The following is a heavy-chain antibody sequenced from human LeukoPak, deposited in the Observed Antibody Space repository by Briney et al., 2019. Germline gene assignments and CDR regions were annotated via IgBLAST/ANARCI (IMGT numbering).Heavy chain of an antibody. Sequence: GGSLRLSCAASGFTFSDYWIHWVRQAPGKGLEWVSGVSGDGSTTYYADSVKGRFTISRDNSKNTLFLQMNSLRVEDTAVYYCASSEFYYGFDVRGQGTTVTVSS. V-gene: IGHV3-23*01. CDR3: ASSEFYYGFDV. CDR1: GFTFSDYW. J-gene: IGHJ6*02. CDR2: VSGDGSTT.